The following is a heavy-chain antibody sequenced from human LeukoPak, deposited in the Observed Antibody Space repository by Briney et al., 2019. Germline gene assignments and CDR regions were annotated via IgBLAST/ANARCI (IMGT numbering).Heavy chain of an antibody. D-gene: IGHD3-3*01. V-gene: IGHV3-48*01. CDR3: ASGYDFSSGSKRGFDN. CDR1: GFIFSDYG. CDR2: ISSSTTTI. Sequence: PVGSLRLSCAASGFIFSDYGMNWVRQAQGKGLKWISYISSSTTTIYYADSVKGRFTISRDNAKSSLFLQMNSLRAEDTAVYYCASGYDFSSGSKRGFDNWGQGTLVTVSS. J-gene: IGHJ4*02.